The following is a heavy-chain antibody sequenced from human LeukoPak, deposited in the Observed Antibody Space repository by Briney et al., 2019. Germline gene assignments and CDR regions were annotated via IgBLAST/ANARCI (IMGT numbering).Heavy chain of an antibody. CDR3: ARASSSGWPEFDY. J-gene: IGHJ4*02. Sequence: GGSLRLSCAASGFTFSSYAMHWVRQAPGKGLEWVAVISYDGSNKYYEDSVKGRFTISRDNSKNTLYLQMNSLRAEDTAVYYCARASSSGWPEFDYWGQGTLVTVSS. D-gene: IGHD6-19*01. CDR2: ISYDGSNK. V-gene: IGHV3-30-3*01. CDR1: GFTFSSYA.